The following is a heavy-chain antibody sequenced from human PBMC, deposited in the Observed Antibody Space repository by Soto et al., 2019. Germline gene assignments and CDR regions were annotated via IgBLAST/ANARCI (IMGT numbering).Heavy chain of an antibody. V-gene: IGHV4-39*01. Sequence: PSETLSLTCTVSGGSITSSSYYWGWIRQPPGKGLEWIGSIYYSGSTYYNPSLKSRVTISVDTPKNQFSLKLSSVTAADTAVYYCARHRIGYCTNGACYTNYYFDYWGQGTLVTVSS. CDR1: GGSITSSSYY. CDR2: IYYSGST. J-gene: IGHJ4*02. CDR3: ARHRIGYCTNGACYTNYYFDY. D-gene: IGHD2-8*01.